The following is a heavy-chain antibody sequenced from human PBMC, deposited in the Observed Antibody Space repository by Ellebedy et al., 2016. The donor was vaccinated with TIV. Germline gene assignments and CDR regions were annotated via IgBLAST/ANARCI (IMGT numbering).Heavy chain of an antibody. Sequence: SETLSLTXTVSGGYLRTYYWSWIRQSPGKGLEWIGRIYPSGGSNYNPSLMSRITMSVDTSRNQFSLKVTSVTAADTAVYYCARGSMTEALDSWGQGTLVTVSS. V-gene: IGHV4-4*07. D-gene: IGHD2-8*01. J-gene: IGHJ4*02. CDR3: ARGSMTEALDS. CDR2: IYPSGGS. CDR1: GGYLRTYY.